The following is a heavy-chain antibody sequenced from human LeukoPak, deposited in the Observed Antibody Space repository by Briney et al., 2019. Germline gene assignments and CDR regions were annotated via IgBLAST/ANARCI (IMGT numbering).Heavy chain of an antibody. Sequence: SETLSLTCAVSGGSISSSNWWSWVRQPPGKGLEWIGEIYHSGSTNYNPSLKSRVTISVDTSKNQFSLKLSSVTAADTAVYYCARDLRQSVRGVITYYYYYMDVWGKGTTVTVSS. J-gene: IGHJ6*03. CDR3: ARDLRQSVRGVITYYYYYMDV. V-gene: IGHV4-4*02. CDR1: GGSISSSNW. CDR2: IYHSGST. D-gene: IGHD3-10*01.